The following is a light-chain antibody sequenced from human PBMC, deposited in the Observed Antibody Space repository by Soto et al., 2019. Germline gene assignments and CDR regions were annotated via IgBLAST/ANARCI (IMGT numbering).Light chain of an antibody. J-gene: IGKJ1*01. CDR3: QQSNSYSRT. CDR2: KAA. V-gene: IGKV1-5*03. Sequence: DIQMTQSPSTLSASVGDRVTITCRASQSISSWLAWNQQKPGKAPKLLIYKAASLESGVPSRFSGSGSGTEFTLTISSLQPDVFATYYCQQSNSYSRTFGQGTKVEIK. CDR1: QSISSW.